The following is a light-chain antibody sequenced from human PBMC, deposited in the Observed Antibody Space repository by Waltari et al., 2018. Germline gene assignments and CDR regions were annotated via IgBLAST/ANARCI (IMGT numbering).Light chain of an antibody. CDR1: QSVSSNY. CDR2: GAS. CDR3: QQYGSSPT. Sequence: EIVLTQSPGTLSLSPGDRATLSCRASQSVSSNYLAWYQQKPGQAPRLLIYGASSRATGIPDSFSGSGSGTDFTLTISRLEPEDFAVYYCQQYGSSPTFGGGTKVEIK. J-gene: IGKJ4*01. V-gene: IGKV3-20*01.